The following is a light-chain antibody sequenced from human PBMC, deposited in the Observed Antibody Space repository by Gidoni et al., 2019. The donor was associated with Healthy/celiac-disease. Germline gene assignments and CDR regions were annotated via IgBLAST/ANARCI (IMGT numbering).Light chain of an antibody. J-gene: IGKJ1*01. CDR3: MQALQTPWT. CDR1: QSLLHSNGYNY. V-gene: IGKV2-28*01. Sequence: DIVMTQSPLSLPVTPGEPASISCRSSQSLLHSNGYNYLDWYLQKPGQSPQLLSYLGSNRASGVPDRLSGSGSGTDFTLKISRVEAEGVGVYSCMQALQTPWTFGQGTKVEIK. CDR2: LGS.